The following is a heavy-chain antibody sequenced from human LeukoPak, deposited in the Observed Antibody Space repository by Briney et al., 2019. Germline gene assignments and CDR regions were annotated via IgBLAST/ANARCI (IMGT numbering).Heavy chain of an antibody. Sequence: VASVKVSCKSSGDTFSSYTINWVRQAPGQGLEWMGGIIPIFGTANYAQRFQGRVTITADESTYTAYMHLSSLRSDDTAVYYCARAGEYCSGASCYYGVYLDNWGQGTLVTVSS. J-gene: IGHJ4*02. CDR2: IIPIFGTA. V-gene: IGHV1-69*01. D-gene: IGHD2-15*01. CDR1: GDTFSSYT. CDR3: ARAGEYCSGASCYYGVYLDN.